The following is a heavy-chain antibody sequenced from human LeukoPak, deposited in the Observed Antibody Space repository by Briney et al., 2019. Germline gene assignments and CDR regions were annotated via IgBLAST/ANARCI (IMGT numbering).Heavy chain of an antibody. J-gene: IGHJ3*01. Sequence: GASVKVSCKVSGYTLTELSMHWVRQAPGKGLEWMGGFDPEDGETIYAQKFQGRVTMTEDTSTDTAYMELSSLRDEDTAVYYCAKARIAAAGTGAFDVWGQGTMVTVSS. V-gene: IGHV1-24*01. CDR2: FDPEDGET. CDR1: GYTLTELS. D-gene: IGHD6-13*01. CDR3: AKARIAAAGTGAFDV.